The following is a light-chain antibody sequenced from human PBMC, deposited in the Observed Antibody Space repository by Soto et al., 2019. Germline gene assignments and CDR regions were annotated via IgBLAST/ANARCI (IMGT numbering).Light chain of an antibody. CDR2: EVS. CDR1: SSDVGSYNY. CDR3: SSYITRTTLYV. J-gene: IGLJ1*01. V-gene: IGLV2-14*01. Sequence: QSALTQPASVSGSPGQSITISCTGTSSDVGSYNYVSWYQLHPGKAPKLMIYEVSNRPSGVSNRFSGSKSGDTASLTISGLQAEDEADYYCSSYITRTTLYVFGTGTKLTVL.